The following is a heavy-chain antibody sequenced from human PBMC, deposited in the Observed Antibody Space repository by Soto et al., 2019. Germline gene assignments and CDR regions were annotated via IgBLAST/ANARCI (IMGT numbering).Heavy chain of an antibody. D-gene: IGHD6-19*01. Sequence: SETLSLTCTVSGGSISSYYWSWIRQPPGKGLEWIGYIYYSGSTNYNPSLKSRVTISVDTSKNQFSLKLSSVTAADTAVYYCARAGYVFSSGWLLGPQAQTELFDYWGQGTLVPVSS. J-gene: IGHJ4*02. CDR1: GGSISSYY. CDR2: IYYSGST. V-gene: IGHV4-59*01. CDR3: ARAGYVFSSGWLLGPQAQTELFDY.